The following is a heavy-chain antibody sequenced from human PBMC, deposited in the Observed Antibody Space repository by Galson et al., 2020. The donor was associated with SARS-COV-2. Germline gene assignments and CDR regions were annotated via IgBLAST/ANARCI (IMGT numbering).Heavy chain of an antibody. D-gene: IGHD2-2*01. J-gene: IGHJ4*02. Sequence: TLSLTCTVSSGSIDSGGYYWSWIRQNPGRALEWIGYIYYSGSTYYNPSLRSRVAMSVNTSKNQFSLRLRSVTAADTAVYYCARAVPAAPYLFDSWGQGALVTVSS. CDR1: SGSIDSGGYY. CDR2: IYYSGST. V-gene: IGHV4-30-4*01. CDR3: ARAVPAAPYLFDS.